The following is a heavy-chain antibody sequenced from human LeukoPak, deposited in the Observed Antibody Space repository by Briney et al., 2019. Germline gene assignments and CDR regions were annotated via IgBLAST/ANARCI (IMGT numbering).Heavy chain of an antibody. CDR2: ISYDGLNK. CDR1: GFIFSNYG. CDR3: AKGVRSGYDRLDY. D-gene: IGHD5-12*01. V-gene: IGHV3-30*18. J-gene: IGHJ4*02. Sequence: PGRSLRLSCAASGFIFSNYGIHLVRQAPGKGLEWVAVISYDGLNKNYADSVKGRFTISRDNSRNTLSLQMNSLRVEDTAIYYCAKGVRSGYDRLDYWGQGALVTVSS.